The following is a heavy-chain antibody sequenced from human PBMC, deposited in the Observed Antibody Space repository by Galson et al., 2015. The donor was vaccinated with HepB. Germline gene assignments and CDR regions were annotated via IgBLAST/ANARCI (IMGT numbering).Heavy chain of an antibody. CDR3: TTDLGRGYYYDSSGYLYYYYGMDV. Sequence: SLRLSCAASGFTFSNAWMNWVRQAPGKGLEWVGRIKSKTDGGTTDYAAPVKGRFTISRDDSKNTLYLQMNSLKTEDTAVYYCTTDLGRGYYYDSSGYLYYYYGMDVWGQGTTVTVSS. CDR2: IKSKTDGGTT. J-gene: IGHJ6*02. D-gene: IGHD3-22*01. V-gene: IGHV3-15*07. CDR1: GFTFSNAW.